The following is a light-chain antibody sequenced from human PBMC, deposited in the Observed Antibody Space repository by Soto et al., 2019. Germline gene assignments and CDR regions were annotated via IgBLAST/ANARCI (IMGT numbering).Light chain of an antibody. CDR1: QTILTY. CDR2: AAS. Sequence: DIQMTQSPSSLSASVGDRVTITCRASQTILTYLNWYQQKPGKAPKLLIYAASSLQSGVPSRFSGGGSATDCTLTISSLQPEDFATYYFQQSFSTTWTFGHGTKVEIK. CDR3: QQSFSTTWT. V-gene: IGKV1-39*01. J-gene: IGKJ1*01.